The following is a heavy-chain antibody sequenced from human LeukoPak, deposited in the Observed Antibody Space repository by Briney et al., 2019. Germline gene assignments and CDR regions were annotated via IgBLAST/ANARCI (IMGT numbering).Heavy chain of an antibody. CDR2: INEDGSVQ. CDR3: ARGIAAATHYGMDV. V-gene: IGHV3-7*03. D-gene: IGHD6-13*01. CDR1: VFPFSSYW. J-gene: IGHJ6*02. Sequence: GGSLRLSCAASVFPFSSYWISWVRQPPGKGLEWVANINEDGSVQDYVDAVKGRFTISRDNAKNSLYLQMNSLRAEDTAVYYCARGIAAATHYGMDVWGQGTTVTVSS.